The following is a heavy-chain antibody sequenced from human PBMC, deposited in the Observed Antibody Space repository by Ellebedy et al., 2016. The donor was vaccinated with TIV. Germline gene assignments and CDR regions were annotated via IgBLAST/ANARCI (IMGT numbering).Heavy chain of an antibody. V-gene: IGHV4-34*01. CDR3: ARGLTAAWELAGA. CDR2: VTHTGGT. Sequence: GSLRLXCAVSSAPSGYYFWSWIRQPPGKGLEWIGEVTHTGGTNFNPSLESRVTMSLDTSENQFSLKLNSVNVADTAVYYCARGLTAAWELAGAWGQGTLVTVSA. CDR1: SAPSGYYF. D-gene: IGHD6-19*01. J-gene: IGHJ4*02.